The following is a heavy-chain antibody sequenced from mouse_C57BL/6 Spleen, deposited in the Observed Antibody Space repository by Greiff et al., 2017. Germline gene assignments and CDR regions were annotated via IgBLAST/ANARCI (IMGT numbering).Heavy chain of an antibody. D-gene: IGHD2-1*01. CDR1: GFTFSSYT. Sequence: EVKLMESGGGLVKPGGSLKLSCAASGFTFSSYTMSWVRQTPEKRLEWVATSSGGGGNTYYPDSVKGRFTISRDNAKNTLYLQMSSLRSEDTALYYCARQNYGNLYYFDYWGQGTTLTVSS. J-gene: IGHJ2*01. V-gene: IGHV5-9*01. CDR3: ARQNYGNLYYFDY. CDR2: SSGGGGNT.